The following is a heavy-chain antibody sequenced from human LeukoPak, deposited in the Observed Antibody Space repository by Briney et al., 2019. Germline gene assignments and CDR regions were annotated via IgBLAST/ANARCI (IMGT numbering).Heavy chain of an antibody. J-gene: IGHJ6*02. CDR1: GGSISSYY. D-gene: IGHD6-13*01. CDR2: IYYSGST. Sequence: SETPSLTCTVSGGSISSYYWSWIRQPPGKGLEWIGYIYYSGSTNYNPSLKSRVTISVDTSKNQFSLKLSSVTAADTAVYYCARDLGSSWYGNYYYYGMDVWGQGTTVTVSS. CDR3: ARDLGSSWYGNYYYYGMDV. V-gene: IGHV4-59*01.